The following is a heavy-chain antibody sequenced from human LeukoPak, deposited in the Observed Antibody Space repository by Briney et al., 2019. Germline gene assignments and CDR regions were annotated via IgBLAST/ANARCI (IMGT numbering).Heavy chain of an antibody. CDR3: AKASAMIVVVSKHFDY. V-gene: IGHV3-23*01. CDR1: GFTFRNYG. CDR2: ISGNDGRT. D-gene: IGHD3-22*01. Sequence: GGTLRLSCAASGFTFRNYGMSWVRQAPGKGLEWVSAISGNDGRTYYADSVKGRFTISRDNSKNTLSLQMNSLRAEDTAVYYCAKASAMIVVVSKHFDYWGQGTLVTVSS. J-gene: IGHJ4*02.